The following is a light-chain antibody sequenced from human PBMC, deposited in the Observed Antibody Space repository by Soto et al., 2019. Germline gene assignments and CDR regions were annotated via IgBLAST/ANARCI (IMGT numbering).Light chain of an antibody. V-gene: IGKV3-20*01. J-gene: IGKJ1*01. CDR3: QQYGSSPT. CDR2: GAS. Sequence: EIVLTQSPGTLSLSPGERATLSCMSSQSVSSSYLAWYQHKPGQAPRLLIYGASSRATGIPDRFSGSGSGTDFTITISRLEHEDFAVYYCQQYGSSPTFGQGTKVEIK. CDR1: QSVSSSY.